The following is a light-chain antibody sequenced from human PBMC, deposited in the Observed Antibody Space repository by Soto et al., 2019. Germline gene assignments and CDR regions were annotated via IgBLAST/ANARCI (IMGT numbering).Light chain of an antibody. CDR2: NAS. J-gene: IGKJ5*01. V-gene: IGKV3-11*01. Sequence: EIVLTKSPDTLSLTPGESATLSCRASQSVSSYSAWYKQKPGQAPRLLIYNASTRSTGSPARFSGSVSGTDFTLTIDNLEPEDFANYYCQQRNNWPPITCGQGTRLG. CDR3: QQRNNWPPIT. CDR1: QSVSSY.